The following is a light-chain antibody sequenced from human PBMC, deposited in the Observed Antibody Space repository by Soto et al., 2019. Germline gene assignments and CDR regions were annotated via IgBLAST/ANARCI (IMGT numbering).Light chain of an antibody. CDR1: QSISSW. Sequence: DIQMTHSPSTLSASVGYSVTITFRASQSISSWLAWYQQKPGKAPDLLIYDASSLEGGVPSRFSGSGSGTEFTLTISSLQPDEFATYYCQNYNSYSEEFGQGTKVDNK. CDR3: QNYNSYSEE. V-gene: IGKV1-5*01. CDR2: DAS. J-gene: IGKJ1*01.